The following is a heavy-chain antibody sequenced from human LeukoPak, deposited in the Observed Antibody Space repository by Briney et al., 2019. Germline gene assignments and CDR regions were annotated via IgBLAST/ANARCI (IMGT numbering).Heavy chain of an antibody. CDR3: ARDASYYDFWSGYYDY. CDR2: IKQDGSEK. Sequence: GGSLRLSCVASGFTFSSYWMSWVRQAPGKGLEWVANIKQDGSEKYYVDSVKGRFTISRDNAKNSLYLQMNSLRAEDTAVYYCARDASYYDFWSGYYDYWGQGTLVTVSS. CDR1: GFTFSSYW. D-gene: IGHD3-3*01. J-gene: IGHJ4*02. V-gene: IGHV3-7*01.